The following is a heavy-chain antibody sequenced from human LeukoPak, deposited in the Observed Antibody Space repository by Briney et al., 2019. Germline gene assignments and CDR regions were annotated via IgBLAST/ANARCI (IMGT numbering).Heavy chain of an antibody. CDR3: AREYPPNIVVMTATDY. D-gene: IGHD2-21*02. CDR2: IKQDGSEK. V-gene: IGHV3-7*01. J-gene: IGHJ4*02. CDR1: GFTFSSYW. Sequence: GGSLRLSCAASGFTFSSYWMSWVRQAPGKGLERVANIKQDGSEKYYVDSVKGRFTISRDNAKNSLYLQMNSLRAEDTAVYYCAREYPPNIVVMTATDYWGQGTLVTVSS.